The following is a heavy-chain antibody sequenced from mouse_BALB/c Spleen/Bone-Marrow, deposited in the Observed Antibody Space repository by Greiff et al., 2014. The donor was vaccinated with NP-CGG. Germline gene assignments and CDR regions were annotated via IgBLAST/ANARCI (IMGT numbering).Heavy chain of an antibody. CDR2: IRNKPNGYTT. CDR1: GFTFTGHF. Sequence: EVQGVESGGGLVQPGGSLRLSCTTSGFTFTGHFMTWVRQPPGKALEWLGFIRNKPNGYTTEYNPSVKGRFTISRDNSQGILYLQMNTLRAEDSAIYYCARDYSGYFDFWGQGTTLTVSS. J-gene: IGHJ2*01. CDR3: ARDYSGYFDF. V-gene: IGHV7-3*02. D-gene: IGHD5-1*01.